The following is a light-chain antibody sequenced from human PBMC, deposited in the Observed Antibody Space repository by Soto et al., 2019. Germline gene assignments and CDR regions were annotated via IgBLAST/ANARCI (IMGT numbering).Light chain of an antibody. CDR2: GAS. Sequence: EIVLTQSPGTLSLSPGERATLSCRTSQSVSSSYLAWYQQKPGQAPRLLIYGASSRATGVPDRFSGSGSGTDFTLTISRLEPEDFAVYSCQQYGSSPLTFGQGNKVEVK. CDR1: QSVSSSY. J-gene: IGKJ1*01. V-gene: IGKV3-20*01. CDR3: QQYGSSPLT.